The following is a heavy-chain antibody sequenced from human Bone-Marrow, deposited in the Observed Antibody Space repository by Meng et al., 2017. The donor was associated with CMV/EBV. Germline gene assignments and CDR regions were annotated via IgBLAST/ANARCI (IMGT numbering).Heavy chain of an antibody. CDR3: ARVGNTFSRISGYNNWFDP. CDR2: IYHSGST. D-gene: IGHD3-22*01. Sequence: SETLSLTCTVSGGSISSYYWGWIRQPPGKGLEWIGSIYHSGSTYYNPSLKSRVTISVDTSKNQFSLKLSSVTAADTAVYYCARVGNTFSRISGYNNWFDPWGQGTLVTVSS. CDR1: GGSISSYY. J-gene: IGHJ5*02. V-gene: IGHV4-38-2*02.